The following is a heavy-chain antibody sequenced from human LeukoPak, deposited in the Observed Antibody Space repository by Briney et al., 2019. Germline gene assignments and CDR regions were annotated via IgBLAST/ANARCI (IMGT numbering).Heavy chain of an antibody. V-gene: IGHV3-13*01. D-gene: IGHD5-24*01. CDR3: AIRRRDGYNFPYDY. Sequence: GGSLRLSCAASGFTFNRHDMHWVRHPTGKGLEWVSAIGYDGDSYYAGSVRGRFTISREKAENSFYLQMNSLTAGDTAVYYCAIRRRDGYNFPYDYWGQGTLVTVSS. CDR1: GFTFNRHD. CDR2: IGYDGDS. J-gene: IGHJ4*02.